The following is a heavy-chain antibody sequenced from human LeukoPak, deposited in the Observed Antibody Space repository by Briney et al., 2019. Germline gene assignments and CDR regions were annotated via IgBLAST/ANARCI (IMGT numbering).Heavy chain of an antibody. CDR1: GYTFTSYG. J-gene: IGHJ5*02. Sequence: ASVKVSCKASGYTFTSYGISWVRQAPGQGLEWMGWISAYNGNTNYAQKLQGRVTMTTDTSTSTAYMELRSLRSDDTAVYCCARVIVESEYYYDSSGYRANWFDPWGQGTLVTVSS. D-gene: IGHD3-22*01. CDR2: ISAYNGNT. CDR3: ARVIVESEYYYDSSGYRANWFDP. V-gene: IGHV1-18*01.